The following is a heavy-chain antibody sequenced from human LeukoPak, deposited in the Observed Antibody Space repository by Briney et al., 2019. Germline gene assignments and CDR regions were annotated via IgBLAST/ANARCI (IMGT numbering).Heavy chain of an antibody. J-gene: IGHJ4*01. D-gene: IGHD3-22*01. CDR1: GFTFSSYA. CDR2: ISYSGGST. V-gene: IGHV3-23*01. Sequence: GGSLRLSCAASGFTFSSYAMSWVRQASGKGLEWVSAISYSGGSTYYADSVKGRFTISRDSSKNTLYLQMNSLRAEDTAVYYCAKVRSTMIVVAMDYWGQGALLTVSS. CDR3: AKVRSTMIVVAMDY.